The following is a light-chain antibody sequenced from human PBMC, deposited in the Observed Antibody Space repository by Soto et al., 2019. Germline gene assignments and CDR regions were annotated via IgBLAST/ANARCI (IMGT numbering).Light chain of an antibody. CDR3: QQYSDLPMT. CDR1: QAPGGF. CDR2: DAS. J-gene: IGKJ5*01. Sequence: DIQVTQSPSTLSASVGDRVTITCRASQAPGGFLAWFQQKPGKAPKLLIYDASRRATGIPDRFSGSASGTDFTLTISRLEPEDFAVYFCQQYSDLPMTFGQGTRLEIK. V-gene: IGKV1-5*01.